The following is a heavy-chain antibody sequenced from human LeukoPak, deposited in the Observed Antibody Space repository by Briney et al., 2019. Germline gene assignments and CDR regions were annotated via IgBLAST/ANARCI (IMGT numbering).Heavy chain of an antibody. Sequence: GGSLRLSCAASGFTFDDYAMHWVRQAPGKGLEWVSGISWNSGNIGYADSVKGRFTISRDNAKHSLYLQMNNLRAEDTALYYCAKERYDWDLDYWGQGTLVTVSS. V-gene: IGHV3-9*01. CDR3: AKERYDWDLDY. J-gene: IGHJ4*02. D-gene: IGHD3-16*01. CDR2: ISWNSGNI. CDR1: GFTFDDYA.